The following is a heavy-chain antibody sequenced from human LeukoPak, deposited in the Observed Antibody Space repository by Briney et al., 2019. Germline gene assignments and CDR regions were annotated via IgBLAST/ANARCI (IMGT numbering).Heavy chain of an antibody. CDR1: GGSFSGYY. Sequence: SETLSLTCAVYGGSFSGYYWSWIRQPSGKGLEWIEEINHSGSTNHNPSLKSRVTISVDTSKNQFSLKLSSVTAADTAVYYCARAHSYCSGGSCPMPYFDYWGQGTLVTVSS. J-gene: IGHJ4*02. CDR2: INHSGST. V-gene: IGHV4-34*01. CDR3: ARAHSYCSGGSCPMPYFDY. D-gene: IGHD2-15*01.